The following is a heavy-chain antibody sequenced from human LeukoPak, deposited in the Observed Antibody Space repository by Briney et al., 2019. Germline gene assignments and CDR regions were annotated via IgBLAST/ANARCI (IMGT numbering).Heavy chain of an antibody. CDR2: ISGSGGNT. CDR1: GFTFSSYG. J-gene: IGHJ4*02. V-gene: IGHV3-23*01. Sequence: GGSLRLSCAASGFTFSSYGMSWVRQAPGKGLEWVSTISGSGGNTYYADSVKGRFTISRDNSKNTLYLQMNSLRAEDTAVYYCAKVTPDSRTSGYDGFDYWGQGTLVTVSS. D-gene: IGHD5-12*01. CDR3: AKVTPDSRTSGYDGFDY.